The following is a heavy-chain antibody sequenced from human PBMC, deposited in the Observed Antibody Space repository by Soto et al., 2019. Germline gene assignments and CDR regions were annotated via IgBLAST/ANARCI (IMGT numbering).Heavy chain of an antibody. V-gene: IGHV4-4*02. CDR1: VGAISSSNW. J-gene: IGHJ5*02. CDR2: IYHSVST. D-gene: IGHD4-17*01. Sequence: QVQLQESGPGLVKPSGTLSLTCAVSVGAISSSNWWSWVRQPPGKGMEWIGEIYHSVSTNYNPSLKSRVTISVDKSKNQFSLKLSSVTAADTAVYYCARVWTTVTNWFDPWGQGTLVTVSS. CDR3: ARVWTTVTNWFDP.